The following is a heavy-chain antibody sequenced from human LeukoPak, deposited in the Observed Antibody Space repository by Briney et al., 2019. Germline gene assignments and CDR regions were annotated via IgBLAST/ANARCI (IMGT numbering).Heavy chain of an antibody. CDR3: AKADSGYDLGRAIDY. CDR1: GFTFDDYT. D-gene: IGHD5-12*01. CDR2: ISWDGGST. J-gene: IGHJ4*02. V-gene: IGHV3-43*01. Sequence: GGSLRLSCAASGFTFDDYTMHWVRQAPGKGLGWVSLISWDGGSTYYADSVKGRFTISRDNSKNSLYLQMNSLRTEDTALYYCAKADSGYDLGRAIDYWGQGTLVTVSS.